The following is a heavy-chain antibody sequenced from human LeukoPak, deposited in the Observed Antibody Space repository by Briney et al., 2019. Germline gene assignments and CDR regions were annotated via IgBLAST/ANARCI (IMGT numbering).Heavy chain of an antibody. V-gene: IGHV4-31*03. D-gene: IGHD3-10*01. Sequence: PSETLSLTCTVSGGSISSGGYYWSWIRQHPGKGLEWIGYIYYSGSTYYNPSLKSRVTISVDTSKNQFSLKLSSVTAADTAVYYCARGDVECGTYGSGSCPGYYYYGMDVWGQGTTVTVSS. CDR1: GGSISSGGYY. CDR3: ARGDVECGTYGSGSCPGYYYYGMDV. J-gene: IGHJ6*02. CDR2: IYYSGST.